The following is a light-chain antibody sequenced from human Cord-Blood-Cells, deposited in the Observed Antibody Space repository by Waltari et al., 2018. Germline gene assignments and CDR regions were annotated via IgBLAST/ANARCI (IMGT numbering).Light chain of an antibody. CDR3: QQRSNWPSNT. J-gene: IGKJ2*01. Sequence: EIVLTQSPATLSLSLGERATLSCRASQSVSSYLAWYQQKPGQAPRLLIYDASNRATGIPARFSGSGSGTDFTLTISSLEPEDFAVYYCQQRSNWPSNTFGQGTKLEIK. CDR1: QSVSSY. CDR2: DAS. V-gene: IGKV3-11*01.